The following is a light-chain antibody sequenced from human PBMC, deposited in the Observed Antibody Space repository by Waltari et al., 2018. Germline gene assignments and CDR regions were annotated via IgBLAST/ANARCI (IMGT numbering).Light chain of an antibody. CDR1: QSVRNNF. CDR2: GAS. J-gene: IGKJ1*01. V-gene: IGKV3-20*01. CDR3: QEYATSVRT. Sequence: IVLTQSPGTLSLSPGETATLSCRASQSVRNNFLAWYQQKPDQAPRLLVYGASSRASGSPDRVSGSGSGTDFALTINRLEPEDFATYYCQEYATSVRTFGPGTKVEIK.